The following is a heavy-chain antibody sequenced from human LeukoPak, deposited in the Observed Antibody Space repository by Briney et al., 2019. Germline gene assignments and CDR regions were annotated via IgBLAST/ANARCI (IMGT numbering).Heavy chain of an antibody. Sequence: SVKVSCKASGGTFSSYTISWVRQAPGQGLEWMGRIIPILGIANYAQKFQGRVTITADKSTSTAYMELSSLRSGDTAVYYCARGYCSGGSCYYFDYWGQGTLVTVSS. CDR3: ARGYCSGGSCYYFDY. V-gene: IGHV1-69*02. J-gene: IGHJ4*02. CDR2: IIPILGIA. D-gene: IGHD2-15*01. CDR1: GGTFSSYT.